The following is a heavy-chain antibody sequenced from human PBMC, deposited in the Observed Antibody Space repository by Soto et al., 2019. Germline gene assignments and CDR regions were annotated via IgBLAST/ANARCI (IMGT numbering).Heavy chain of an antibody. Sequence: GASVKVSCKASGYTFINYGITWVRQATGQGLEWMGWMNPNSGNTGYAQKFQGRVTMTRNTSISTAYMELSSLRSEDTAVYYCARGQSITMIVVVITPLDMDVWGQGTTVTVSS. V-gene: IGHV1-8*02. D-gene: IGHD3-22*01. J-gene: IGHJ6*02. CDR3: ARGQSITMIVVVITPLDMDV. CDR1: GYTFINYG. CDR2: MNPNSGNT.